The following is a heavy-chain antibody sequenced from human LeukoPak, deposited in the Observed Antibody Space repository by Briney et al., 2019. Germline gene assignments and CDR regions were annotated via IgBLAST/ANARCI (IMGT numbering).Heavy chain of an antibody. Sequence: SETLSLTCTVSGGSISSSSYYWGWIRQPPGKGLEWIGYIYYSGSTNYNPSLKSRVTISVDTSKNQFSLKLSSVTAADTAVYYCARDTYSSSWYYFDYWGQGTLVTVSS. V-gene: IGHV4-61*01. CDR3: ARDTYSSSWYYFDY. D-gene: IGHD6-13*01. CDR2: IYYSGST. CDR1: GGSISSSSYY. J-gene: IGHJ4*02.